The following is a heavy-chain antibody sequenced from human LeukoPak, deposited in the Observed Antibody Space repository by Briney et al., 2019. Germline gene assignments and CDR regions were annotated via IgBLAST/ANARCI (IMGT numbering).Heavy chain of an antibody. CDR2: INPSGGST. J-gene: IGHJ4*02. CDR3: ASSRFYYDSSGSMGY. D-gene: IGHD3-22*01. Sequence: ASVTVSCKASGYTFTSYYMHWVRQAPGQGLEWMGIINPSGGSTSYAQKFQGRVTMTRDTSTSTVYMELSSLRSEDTAVYYCASSRFYYDSSGSMGYWGQGTLVTVSS. CDR1: GYTFTSYY. V-gene: IGHV1-46*01.